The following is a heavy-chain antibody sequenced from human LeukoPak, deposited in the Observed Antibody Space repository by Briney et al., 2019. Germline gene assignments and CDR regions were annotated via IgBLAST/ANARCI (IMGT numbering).Heavy chain of an antibody. J-gene: IGHJ4*02. Sequence: SETLSLTCTVSGGSIRSYYWGWVRQPAGKGLEWIGRIYTTGTTNYNPSLKSRLTMSVDTSKNQFSLNLRSVIAADTAVYYCARQGYTASYYFLDYWSQGTLATVSS. V-gene: IGHV4-4*07. CDR3: ARQGYTASYYFLDY. CDR1: GGSIRSYY. CDR2: IYTTGTT. D-gene: IGHD3-10*01.